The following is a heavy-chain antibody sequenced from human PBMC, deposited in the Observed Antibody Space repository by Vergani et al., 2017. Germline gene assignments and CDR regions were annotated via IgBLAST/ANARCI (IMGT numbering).Heavy chain of an antibody. CDR3: ARVKYSYGFEY. Sequence: QLQLQESASGLVKHSQTLSLTCAVSGGSISSGGYSCSWIRQPPGKVLEWIGYISHSGSTYYNPSLKSRVTISVDRSKDQFSLKLSCVTAADTAVYYCARVKYSYGFEYWGQGTLVTVSA. CDR1: GGSISSGGYS. J-gene: IGHJ4*02. D-gene: IGHD5-18*01. CDR2: ISHSGST. V-gene: IGHV4-30-2*01.